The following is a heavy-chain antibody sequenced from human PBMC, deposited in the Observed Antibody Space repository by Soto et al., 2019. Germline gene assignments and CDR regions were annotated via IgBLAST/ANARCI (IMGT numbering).Heavy chain of an antibody. Sequence: PSETLSLTCTASGGSISSYDWSWIRQPPGKGLGWIGYIYYSGSTNYNPCLKSRVTISVDTSKNQFSLKLSSVTAADTAVYYCARALSASYDSSGYYYGVSGFDYWGQGTLVTVSS. V-gene: IGHV4-59*01. CDR3: ARALSASYDSSGYYYGVSGFDY. CDR1: GGSISSYD. D-gene: IGHD3-22*01. CDR2: IYYSGST. J-gene: IGHJ4*02.